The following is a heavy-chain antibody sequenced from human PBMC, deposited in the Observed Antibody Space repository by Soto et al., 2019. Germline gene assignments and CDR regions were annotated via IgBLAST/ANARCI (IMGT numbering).Heavy chain of an antibody. D-gene: IGHD6-6*01. CDR3: ARASSYAARLAAFDI. CDR1: GFTVSSNY. Sequence: PGGSLRLSCAASGFTVSSNYMSWVRQAPGKGLEWVSVIYSGGSTYYADSVKGRFTISRDNSKNTLYLQMNSLRAEDTAVYYCARASSYAARLAAFDIWGQGTMVTVSS. J-gene: IGHJ3*02. V-gene: IGHV3-66*01. CDR2: IYSGGST.